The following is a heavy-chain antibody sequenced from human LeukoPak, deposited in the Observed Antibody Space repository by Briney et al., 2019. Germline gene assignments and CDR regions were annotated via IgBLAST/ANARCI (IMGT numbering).Heavy chain of an antibody. CDR2: IYSDDRA. J-gene: IGHJ6*03. D-gene: IGHD1-14*01. CDR1: GFTVSRNV. Sequence: GGSLRLSCVASGFTVSRNVMSWVRQAPGKGLDWVSLIYSDDRAFYADSVKGRFTISRNNSKNTLFLQMSSLKPEDTAIYYCARDLAGFQEPRYYYYMDVWGKGTTVTVSS. V-gene: IGHV3-66*02. CDR3: ARDLAGFQEPRYYYYMDV.